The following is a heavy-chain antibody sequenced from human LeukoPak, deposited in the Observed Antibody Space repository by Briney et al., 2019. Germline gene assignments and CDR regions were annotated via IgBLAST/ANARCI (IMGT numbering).Heavy chain of an antibody. Sequence: PSQTLSLTCTVSGGSISTGRYYWSWIRQHPGKGLEWIGYVYYSGSTYYNPSLKSRLTISVDTSEYQFSLKLSSATAADTAVYYCARAILTPSGYVWHFDLWGRGTLVTVSS. CDR3: ARAILTPSGYVWHFDL. CDR2: VYYSGST. D-gene: IGHD3-3*01. V-gene: IGHV4-31*03. J-gene: IGHJ2*01. CDR1: GGSISTGRYY.